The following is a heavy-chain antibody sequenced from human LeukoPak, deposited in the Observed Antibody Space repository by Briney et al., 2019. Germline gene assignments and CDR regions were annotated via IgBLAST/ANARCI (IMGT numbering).Heavy chain of an antibody. CDR3: ARHSSAWYIDN. V-gene: IGHV4-34*01. CDR2: INHSGST. D-gene: IGHD6-19*01. J-gene: IGHJ4*02. CDR1: GGSFSGYY. Sequence: PSETLSLTCAVYGGSFSGYYWSWIRQPPGKGLEWIGEINHSGSTNYNPSLKSRVTVSVDTSKNQFSLKLNSVTAADTAVYYCARHSSAWYIDNWGQGTLVTVSS.